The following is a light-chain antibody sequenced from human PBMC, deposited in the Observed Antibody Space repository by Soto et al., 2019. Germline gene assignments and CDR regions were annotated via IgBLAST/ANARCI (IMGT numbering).Light chain of an antibody. CDR2: EVS. Sequence: QSALTQPASVSGSPGQSITISCTGTSSDVGGYDYVSWYQQHPGKAPKLMIYEVSNRPSGVSNRFSGSKSGNTASLTISGLQAEDEAEYYSSSYTGSSTLWVFGGGTKLTVL. J-gene: IGLJ3*02. CDR1: SSDVGGYDY. V-gene: IGLV2-14*01. CDR3: SSYTGSSTLWV.